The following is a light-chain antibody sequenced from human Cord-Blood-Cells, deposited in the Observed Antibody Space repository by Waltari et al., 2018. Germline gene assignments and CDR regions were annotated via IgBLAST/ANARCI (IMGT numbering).Light chain of an antibody. J-gene: IGKJ1*01. CDR3: QQFNSYPQT. Sequence: AIQLTPSPSSLSPSVGDRVPITCRASQGISSALAWYQQKPGKAPKLLIYDSSSLESGVPSRFSGSGSGTDFTLTISSLQPEDFATYYCQQFNSYPQTFGQGTKVEIK. CDR1: QGISSA. CDR2: DSS. V-gene: IGKV1-13*02.